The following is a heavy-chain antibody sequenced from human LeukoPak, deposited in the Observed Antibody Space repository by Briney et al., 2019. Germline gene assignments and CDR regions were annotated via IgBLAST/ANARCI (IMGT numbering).Heavy chain of an antibody. CDR1: GYTFTSYG. Sequence: GASVKVSCKASGYTFTSYGISWVRQAPGQGLEWMGWISAYTGNTNYAQKLQGRVAMTTDTSTSTAYMELRSLRSDDTAVYYCARSPPGYSSGWYYDYWGQGTLVTVSS. CDR3: ARSPPGYSSGWYYDY. J-gene: IGHJ4*02. D-gene: IGHD6-19*01. CDR2: ISAYTGNT. V-gene: IGHV1-18*04.